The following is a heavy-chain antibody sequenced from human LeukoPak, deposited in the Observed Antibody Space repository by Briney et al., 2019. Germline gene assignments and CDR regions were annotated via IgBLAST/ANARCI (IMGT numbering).Heavy chain of an antibody. D-gene: IGHD1-26*01. J-gene: IGHJ4*02. Sequence: ASVKVSCKASRFTFSSYGISWVRQAPGQGLEWMGWISAYNGKTNYAQRFQGRVTMTTDTSTSTAYMDLRSLRSDDTAVYYCARGGALTSFDSWGQGTLITVSS. CDR3: ARGGALTSFDS. V-gene: IGHV1-18*04. CDR2: ISAYNGKT. CDR1: RFTFSSYG.